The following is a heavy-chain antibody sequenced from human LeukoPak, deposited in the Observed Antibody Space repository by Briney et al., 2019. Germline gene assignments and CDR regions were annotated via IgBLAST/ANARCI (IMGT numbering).Heavy chain of an antibody. D-gene: IGHD3-22*01. CDR2: IYYTGRT. CDR3: ARLLDYDSSGYPDTFDI. V-gene: IGHV4-59*01. Sequence: PSETLSLTCSVSGGSISPNYWTWIRQPPGKGLEWIGFIYYTGRTNYNPSLQSRLTISIDTSKSQFSLKMSSLTAADTAVYYCARLLDYDSSGYPDTFDIWGQGTMVTVSS. J-gene: IGHJ3*02. CDR1: GGSISPNY.